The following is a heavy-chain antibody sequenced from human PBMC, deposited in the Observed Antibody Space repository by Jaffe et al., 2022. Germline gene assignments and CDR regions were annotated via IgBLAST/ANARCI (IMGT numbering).Heavy chain of an antibody. CDR3: ATAPPASSRPNKQWLVSEYFQH. V-gene: IGHV1-24*01. CDR2: FDPEDGET. CDR1: GYTLTELS. Sequence: QVQLVQSGAEVKKPGASVKVSCKVSGYTLTELSMHWVRQAPGKGLEWMGGFDPEDGETIYAQKFQGRVTMTEDTSTDTAYMELSSLRSEDTAVYYCATAPPASSRPNKQWLVSEYFQHWGQGTLVTVSS. D-gene: IGHD6-19*01. J-gene: IGHJ1*01.